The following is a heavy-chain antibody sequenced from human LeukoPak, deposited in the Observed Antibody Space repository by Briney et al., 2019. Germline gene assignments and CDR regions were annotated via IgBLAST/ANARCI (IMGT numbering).Heavy chain of an antibody. D-gene: IGHD3-22*01. Sequence: GGSLRLSCAASGFTFSSYGMHWVRQAPGKGLEWVAFIRYDGSNKYYADSVKGRFTISRDNSRNTVFLQMDSLRAEDTAMYYCAREKTVVVIGAFDVWGQGKMVTVSS. V-gene: IGHV3-30*02. J-gene: IGHJ3*01. CDR1: GFTFSSYG. CDR3: AREKTVVVIGAFDV. CDR2: IRYDGSNK.